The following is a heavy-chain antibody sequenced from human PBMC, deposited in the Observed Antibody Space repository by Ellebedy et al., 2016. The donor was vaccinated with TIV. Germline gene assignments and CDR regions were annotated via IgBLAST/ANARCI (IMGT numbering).Heavy chain of an antibody. D-gene: IGHD3-22*01. CDR3: ARDRGTTMTVSDY. Sequence: GESLKISCAASGFTFSSYWMHWVRQVPGKGLVWVSRINSDGSSTSYADSVKGRFTISRDNSKNTLYLQMNSLRAEDTAVYYCARDRGTTMTVSDYWGQGTLVTVSS. J-gene: IGHJ4*02. V-gene: IGHV3-74*01. CDR1: GFTFSSYW. CDR2: INSDGSST.